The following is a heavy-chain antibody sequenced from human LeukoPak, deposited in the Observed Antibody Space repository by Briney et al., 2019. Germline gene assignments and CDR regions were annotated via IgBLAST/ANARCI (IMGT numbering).Heavy chain of an antibody. V-gene: IGHV3-48*03. CDR2: ISCSGSII. CDR1: GFTFSSYE. D-gene: IGHD3-10*01. Sequence: PGGSLRLSCAASGFTFSSYEMNWVRQAPGKGLEWVSYISCSGSIIYYADSVKGRFTISRDNAKNSLFLQMNSLRAEDTAVYYCATLNRYGSSDSFDYWGQGTLVTVSS. J-gene: IGHJ4*02. CDR3: ATLNRYGSSDSFDY.